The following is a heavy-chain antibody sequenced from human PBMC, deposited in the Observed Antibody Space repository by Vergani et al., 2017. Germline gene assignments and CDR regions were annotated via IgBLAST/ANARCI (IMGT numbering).Heavy chain of an antibody. Sequence: EVQLVESGGGLVQPGRSLRLSCAASGFTFDDYAMHWVRQAPGKGLEWVSGISWNSGSIGYADSVKGRFTISRDNAKNSLYLQMNSLRAEDTALYYCAKEGHCSSTSCPLTGYYYMDVWGKGTTVTVSS. V-gene: IGHV3-9*01. D-gene: IGHD2-2*01. CDR1: GFTFDDYA. CDR3: AKEGHCSSTSCPLTGYYYMDV. J-gene: IGHJ6*03. CDR2: ISWNSGSI.